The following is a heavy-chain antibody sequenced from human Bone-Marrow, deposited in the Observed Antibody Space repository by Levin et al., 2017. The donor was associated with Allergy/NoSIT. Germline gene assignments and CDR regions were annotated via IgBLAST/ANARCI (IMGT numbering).Heavy chain of an antibody. J-gene: IGHJ6*02. Sequence: RPSETLSLTCTVSSGSISITSYYWAWIRQPPGKGLEWIGNIYYSGSTYYNPSLKSRITLSVDTSKNQFSLKLRSVTAADAATYYCAKESGDFGKYGIDVWGQGTTVTVSS. CDR2: IYYSGST. V-gene: IGHV4-39*07. CDR3: AKESGDFGKYGIDV. CDR1: SGSISITSYY. D-gene: IGHD4-17*01.